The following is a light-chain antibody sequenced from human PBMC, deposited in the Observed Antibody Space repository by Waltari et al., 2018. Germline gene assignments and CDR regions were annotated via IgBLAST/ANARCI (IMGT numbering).Light chain of an antibody. CDR1: HLGDRF. J-gene: IGLJ3*02. CDR3: QAWDSSTVL. Sequence: SFELTQPSSVSVSPGQTASIPCSGDHLGDRFVSWYHQKAGQSPMLVIYQDTKRPSGIPQRFFGSNSGNTATLTISGTQAMDEAVYYCQAWDSSTVLFGGGTKLTVL. V-gene: IGLV3-1*01. CDR2: QDT.